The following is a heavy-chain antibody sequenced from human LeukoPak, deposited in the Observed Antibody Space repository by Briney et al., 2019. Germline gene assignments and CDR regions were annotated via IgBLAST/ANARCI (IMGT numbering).Heavy chain of an antibody. J-gene: IGHJ6*03. CDR2: IIPIFGTA. V-gene: IGHV1-69*06. D-gene: IGHD4-23*01. Sequence: SVKVSCKASGGTFSSYAISWVRQAPGQGLEWMGGIIPIFGTANYAQKFQGRVTITADKYTSTAYMELSGLRSEDTAVYYCARTTVDDYYYYYYMDVWGKGTTVTVSS. CDR1: GGTFSSYA. CDR3: ARTTVDDYYYYYYMDV.